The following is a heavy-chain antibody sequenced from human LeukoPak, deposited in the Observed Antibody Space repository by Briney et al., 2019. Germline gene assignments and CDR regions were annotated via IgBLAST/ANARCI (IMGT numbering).Heavy chain of an antibody. V-gene: IGHV3-7*04. Sequence: GGSLRLSCAASGFTFSSYWMSWVRQAPGKGLEWVANIKQDGSEKYYVDSVKGRFTISRDNAKNSLYLQMNSLRAEDTAVYYCAREYSSSYWGGGDYWGQGTLVTVSS. D-gene: IGHD6-6*01. CDR2: IKQDGSEK. J-gene: IGHJ4*02. CDR3: AREYSSSYWGGGDY. CDR1: GFTFSSYW.